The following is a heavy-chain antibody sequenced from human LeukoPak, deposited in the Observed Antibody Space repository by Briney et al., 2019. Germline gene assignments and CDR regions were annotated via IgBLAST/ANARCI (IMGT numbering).Heavy chain of an antibody. D-gene: IGHD3-9*01. CDR2: MNPNSGNT. V-gene: IGHV1-8*03. J-gene: IGHJ4*02. CDR1: GYTFTSYD. Sequence: ASVKVSCKASGYTFTSYDINWVRQATGQGLEWMGWMNPNSGNTGYAQKFQGRVTITRNTSISTAYMELSSLRSDDTAVYYCARGLTYYDILTGYWGQGTLVTVSS. CDR3: ARGLTYYDILTGY.